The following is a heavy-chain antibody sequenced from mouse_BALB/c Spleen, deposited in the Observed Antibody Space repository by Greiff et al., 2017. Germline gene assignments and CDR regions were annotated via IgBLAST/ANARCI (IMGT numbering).Heavy chain of an antibody. CDR2: ISTYYGDA. CDR3: ASLTTATAY. D-gene: IGHD1-2*01. CDR1: GYTFTDYA. V-gene: IGHV1S137*01. J-gene: IGHJ3*01. Sequence: VQRVESGAELVRPGVSVKISCKGSGYTFTDYAMHWVKQSHAKSLEWIGVISTYYGDASYNQKFKGKATMTVDKSSSTAYMELARLTSEDSAIYYCASLTTATAYWGQGTLVTVSA.